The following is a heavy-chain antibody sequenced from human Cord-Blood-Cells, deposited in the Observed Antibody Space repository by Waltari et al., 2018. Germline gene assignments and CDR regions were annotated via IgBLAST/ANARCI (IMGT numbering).Heavy chain of an antibody. J-gene: IGHJ4*02. CDR1: GFSLSTSGVG. V-gene: IGHV2-5*02. Sequence: QITLKESGPTLVKPTQTLSLTCTFSGFSLSTSGVGVGWIRQPPGKALEWLALIYWDDDKRYSPSLKSRLTITKDTSKNQVVLTMTNMDPVDTATYYCAHRRVGWATYYFDYWGQGTLVTVSS. CDR2: IYWDDDK. D-gene: IGHD6-19*01. CDR3: AHRRVGWATYYFDY.